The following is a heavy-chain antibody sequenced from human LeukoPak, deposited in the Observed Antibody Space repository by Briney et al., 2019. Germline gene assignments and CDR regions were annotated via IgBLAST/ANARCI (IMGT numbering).Heavy chain of an antibody. CDR2: ICYSGST. Sequence: PSETLSLTCTVSGGSISSYCWSWIRQPPGKGLEWIGYICYSGSTNYNPSLKSRVTISVDTSKNQFSLKLSSVTAADTAVYYCARDSLAYCGGDCLDAFDIWGQGTMVTVSS. CDR3: ARDSLAYCGGDCLDAFDI. D-gene: IGHD2-21*02. V-gene: IGHV4-59*01. J-gene: IGHJ3*02. CDR1: GGSISSYC.